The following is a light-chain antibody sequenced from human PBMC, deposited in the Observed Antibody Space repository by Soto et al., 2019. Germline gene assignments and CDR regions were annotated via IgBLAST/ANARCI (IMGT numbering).Light chain of an antibody. Sequence: EIVLTQSPGTLSLSPGERATLSCRASQSVSSNYLAWYQHRPGQAPRLLIYGASSRATGIPDRFSGSGSGTDFTLTIRRLEPEDFVVYYCQQYGDSPWITFGQGTRLEIK. V-gene: IGKV3-20*01. CDR2: GAS. CDR3: QQYGDSPWIT. CDR1: QSVSSNY. J-gene: IGKJ5*01.